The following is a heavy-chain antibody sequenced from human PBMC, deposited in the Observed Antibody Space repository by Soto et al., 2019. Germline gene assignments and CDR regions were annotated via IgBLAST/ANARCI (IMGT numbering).Heavy chain of an antibody. V-gene: IGHV3-30-3*01. Sequence: PEGSLRLSCAASGFTFSSYAMHWVRQAPGKGLEWVAVISYDGSNKYYADSVKGRFTISRDNSKNTLYLQMNSLRAEDTAVYYCESVERYYYGMDVWGQGTTVTVSS. J-gene: IGHJ6*02. CDR1: GFTFSSYA. CDR2: ISYDGSNK. D-gene: IGHD3-3*01. CDR3: ESVERYYYGMDV.